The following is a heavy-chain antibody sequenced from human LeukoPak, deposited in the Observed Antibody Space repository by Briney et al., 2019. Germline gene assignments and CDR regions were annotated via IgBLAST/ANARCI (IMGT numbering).Heavy chain of an antibody. D-gene: IGHD2-15*01. J-gene: IGHJ4*02. Sequence: GGSLRLSCAASGFNFSDYSMNWVRQAPGKGLEWVSSISSSSSYIYYADSVKGRFTISRDNAKNSLYLQMNSLRAEDTAVYYCARGPVYCSGGSCYSVDYWGQGTLVTVSS. CDR1: GFNFSDYS. CDR3: ARGPVYCSGGSCYSVDY. V-gene: IGHV3-21*01. CDR2: ISSSSSYI.